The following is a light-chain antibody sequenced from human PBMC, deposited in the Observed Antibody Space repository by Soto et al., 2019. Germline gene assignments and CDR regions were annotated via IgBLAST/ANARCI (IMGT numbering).Light chain of an antibody. Sequence: EIVLTQSPGTLSLSPGERATLSCRASQSVRSSYLAWYQQKPGQGPRLLIFGASSRATGIPDRFSGSGSGTDFTLTISRLEPEDFAVYYCQQRSNWPLTFGQGTKVDI. V-gene: IGKV3D-20*02. CDR1: QSVRSSY. J-gene: IGKJ1*01. CDR2: GAS. CDR3: QQRSNWPLT.